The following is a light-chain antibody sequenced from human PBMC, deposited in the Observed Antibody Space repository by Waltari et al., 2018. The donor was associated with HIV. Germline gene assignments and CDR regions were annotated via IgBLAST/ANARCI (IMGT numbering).Light chain of an antibody. J-gene: IGLJ2*01. CDR3: SSYTTSSTF. CDR2: DVS. CDR1: SSDIGSYNR. V-gene: IGLV2-14*01. Sequence: QSALPQPPSVAGSPGQSITISCTGPSSDIGSYNRVSLYQQHPGKAPKLMIYDVSNRPSGVSDRFSGSNSGNAASLTISGLQAEDEAHYYCSSYTTSSTFFGGGTKLTVL.